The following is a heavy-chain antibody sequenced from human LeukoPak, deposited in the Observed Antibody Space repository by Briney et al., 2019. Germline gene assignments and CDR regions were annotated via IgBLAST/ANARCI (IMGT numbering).Heavy chain of an antibody. J-gene: IGHJ4*02. CDR1: GFTVSSNY. V-gene: IGHV3-66*01. Sequence: GGSPRLSCAASGFTVSSNYMSWVRQAPGKGLEWVSVIYSGGSTYYADSVKGRFTISRDNAKNSLYLQMNSLRAEDTAVYYCARCEGDIVVVPAAMVDYWGQGTLVTVSS. CDR3: ARCEGDIVVVPAAMVDY. D-gene: IGHD2-2*01. CDR2: IYSGGST.